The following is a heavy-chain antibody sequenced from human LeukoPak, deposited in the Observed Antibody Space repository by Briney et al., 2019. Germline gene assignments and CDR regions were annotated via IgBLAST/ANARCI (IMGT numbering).Heavy chain of an antibody. CDR1: GYTFTSYG. CDR3: ARDHPNRYYDSSDRFDP. D-gene: IGHD3-22*01. Sequence: GASVKVSCKASGYTFTSYGISWVRQAPGQGLEWMGWISAYNGNTNYAQKLQGRVTMTTDTSTSTAYMELRSLRSDDTAVYYCARDHPNRYYDSSDRFDPWGQGTLVTISS. CDR2: ISAYNGNT. J-gene: IGHJ5*02. V-gene: IGHV1-18*01.